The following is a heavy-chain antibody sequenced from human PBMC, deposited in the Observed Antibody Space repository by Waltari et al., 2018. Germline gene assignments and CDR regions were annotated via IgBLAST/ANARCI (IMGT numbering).Heavy chain of an antibody. Sequence: QVQLVQSGAEVKKPGASVKVSCKASGYTFTSSAMHWVRQAPGQRLEWMGWINAGNGNTKYSQKFQGRVTITRDTSASTAYMELSSLRSEDTAVYYCARVSSGAAGDYWGQGTLVTVSS. CDR3: ARVSSGAAGDY. J-gene: IGHJ4*02. CDR1: GYTFTSSA. D-gene: IGHD6-13*01. CDR2: INAGNGNT. V-gene: IGHV1-3*01.